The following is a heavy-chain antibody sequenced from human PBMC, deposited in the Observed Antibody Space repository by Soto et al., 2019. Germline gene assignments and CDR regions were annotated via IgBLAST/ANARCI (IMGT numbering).Heavy chain of an antibody. CDR1: GGSFSGYD. CDR3: ARDKITGLFDY. D-gene: IGHD2-8*02. CDR2: INHSGSS. Sequence: SETLSLTCAVYGGSFSGYDWTWIRQPPGTGLEWIGEINHSGSSNYNPSLKSRVTISVDTSKNQFSLKLTSVTAADTAVYYCARDKITGLFDYWCQGPLVTVSS. V-gene: IGHV4-34*01. J-gene: IGHJ4*02.